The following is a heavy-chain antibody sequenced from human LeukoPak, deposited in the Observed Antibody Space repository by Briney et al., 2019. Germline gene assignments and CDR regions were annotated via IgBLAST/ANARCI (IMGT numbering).Heavy chain of an antibody. J-gene: IGHJ6*04. V-gene: IGHV5-51*01. CDR1: GYSFTSHW. Sequence: GESLQISCKGSGYSFTSHWIGWVRQMPGKGLEWLGIIDPRDSDTRYSPSFQGQVTISADKSISTAYLQWSSLKASDTAMYYCARSSASYHFGMDVWGKGTTVIVSS. CDR3: ARSSASYHFGMDV. CDR2: IDPRDSDT. D-gene: IGHD3-10*01.